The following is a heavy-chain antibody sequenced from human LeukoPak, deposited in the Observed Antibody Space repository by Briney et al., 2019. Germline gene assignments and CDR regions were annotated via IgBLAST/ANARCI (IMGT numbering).Heavy chain of an antibody. J-gene: IGHJ4*02. CDR1: GFTFSTYA. Sequence: GGSLRLSCSASGFTFSTYAINWVRQAPGKGLEWVSAISAGGDSTLYADSVKGRFTISRDNSRNTLYLQMSNLRVEDTALYYCARRVYYNDFWGQGTLLTVSS. CDR3: ARRVYYNDF. V-gene: IGHV3-23*01. CDR2: ISAGGDST.